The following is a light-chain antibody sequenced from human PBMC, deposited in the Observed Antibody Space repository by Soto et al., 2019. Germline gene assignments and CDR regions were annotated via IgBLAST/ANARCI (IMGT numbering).Light chain of an antibody. CDR2: GAS. CDR3: QQANIFPLT. CDR1: QGIGTY. Sequence: DIQMTQSPSSVSASVGDRVTITCRASQGIGTYLVWYQQKPGKAPNLLIQGASSLQSGVPSRFSGSGSGTDFTLTITSLQPEDFATYYCQQANIFPLTFGQGTKVEI. V-gene: IGKV1-12*01. J-gene: IGKJ1*01.